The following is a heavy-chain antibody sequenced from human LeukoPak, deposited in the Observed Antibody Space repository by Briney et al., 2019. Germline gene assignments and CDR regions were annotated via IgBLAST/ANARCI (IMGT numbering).Heavy chain of an antibody. Sequence: PSETLSLTCTVSGDSMSSYFWSWIRQPPGKGLEWIAYNHDSGTTNYNPSLKSRVTTSIDTSKNQFSLKLNSVTPADTAVYYCARSRGGFGDYGSWFDSWGQGTLVTVSS. V-gene: IGHV4-59*01. CDR1: GDSMSSYF. D-gene: IGHD4-17*01. CDR3: ARSRGGFGDYGSWFDS. J-gene: IGHJ5*01. CDR2: NHDSGTT.